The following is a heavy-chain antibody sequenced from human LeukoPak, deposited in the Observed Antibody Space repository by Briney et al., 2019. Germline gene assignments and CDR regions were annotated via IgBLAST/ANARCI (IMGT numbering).Heavy chain of an antibody. CDR3: AREVVVVPGAFDI. CDR2: INPNSGGT. Sequence: ASVKVSCKASGYTFTSYAMNWVRQAPGQGLEWMGWINPNSGGTNYAQKFQGRVTMTRDTSISTAYMELSRLRSDDTAVYYCAREVVVVPGAFDIWGQGTMVTVSS. J-gene: IGHJ3*02. D-gene: IGHD2-2*01. CDR1: GYTFTSYA. V-gene: IGHV1-2*02.